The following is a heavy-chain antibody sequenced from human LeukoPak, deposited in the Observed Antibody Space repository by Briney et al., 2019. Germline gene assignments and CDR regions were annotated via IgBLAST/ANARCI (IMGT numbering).Heavy chain of an antibody. CDR2: IYYSGST. V-gene: IGHV4-30-4*08. CDR1: GGSISSGSYY. D-gene: IGHD2-8*01. CDR3: ARVCGVLYYFDY. Sequence: SETLSLTCTVSGGSISSGSYYWAWIRQPPGKGLEWIGYIYYSGSTYYNPSLKSRVTISVDTSKNQFSLKLSSVTAADTAVYYCARVCGVLYYFDYWGQGTLVTVSS. J-gene: IGHJ4*02.